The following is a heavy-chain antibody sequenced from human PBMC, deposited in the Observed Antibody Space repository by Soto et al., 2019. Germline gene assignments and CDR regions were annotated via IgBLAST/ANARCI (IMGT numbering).Heavy chain of an antibody. CDR2: INPNSGGT. Sequence: VASVKVSCKTSGYTFTDYYVHWVRQAPGQGLEWMGWINPNSGGTNFAQKFQGRVTMTRDTSINTVYMELSRLRSDDTADYYCARDLKTPGDYTGAFDYWGQGTLVTVSS. CDR3: ARDLKTPGDYTGAFDY. D-gene: IGHD4-17*01. CDR1: GYTFTDYY. V-gene: IGHV1-2*02. J-gene: IGHJ4*02.